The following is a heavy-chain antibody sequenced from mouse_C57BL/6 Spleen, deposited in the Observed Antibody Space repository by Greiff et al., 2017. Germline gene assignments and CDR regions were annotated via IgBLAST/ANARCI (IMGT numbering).Heavy chain of an antibody. Sequence: QVQLQQSGAELVKPGASVKLSCKASGYTFTSYWMQWVKQRPGQGLEWIGEIDPSDSYTNFNQKFKGKATFTVETSSSTAYMQLSSLTSEDSAVYYCARGGSYYFDYWGQGTTLTVSS. CDR2: IDPSDSYT. CDR3: ARGGSYYFDY. J-gene: IGHJ2*01. CDR1: GYTFTSYW. V-gene: IGHV1-50*01.